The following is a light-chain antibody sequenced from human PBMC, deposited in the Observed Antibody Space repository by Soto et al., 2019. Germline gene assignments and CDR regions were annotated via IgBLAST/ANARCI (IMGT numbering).Light chain of an antibody. CDR1: SSDVGGYDF. V-gene: IGLV2-14*03. CDR2: DVS. J-gene: IGLJ1*01. CDR3: SSYTSSNSLV. Sequence: QSVLTQPASVSGSPGQSITISCTGTSSDVGGYDFVSWYQQHPGKAPKLTIYDVSNRPSGVSNRLSGSKSGNTASLTISGLQAEDEADYYCSSYTSSNSLVFGTGTKVTVL.